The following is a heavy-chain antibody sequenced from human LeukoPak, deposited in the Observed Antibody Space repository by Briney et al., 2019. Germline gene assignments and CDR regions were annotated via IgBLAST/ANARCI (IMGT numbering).Heavy chain of an antibody. Sequence: SETLSLTCTVSGGSISSYYWSWLRQPPGKGLEWIGYIYYSGSTNYNPSLKSRVTISVDTSKNQFSLKLSSVAAADTAVYYCSRGSYSLAFDIWGQGTMVTVSS. CDR3: SRGSYSLAFDI. CDR2: IYYSGST. V-gene: IGHV4-59*01. CDR1: GGSISSYY. J-gene: IGHJ3*02. D-gene: IGHD1-26*01.